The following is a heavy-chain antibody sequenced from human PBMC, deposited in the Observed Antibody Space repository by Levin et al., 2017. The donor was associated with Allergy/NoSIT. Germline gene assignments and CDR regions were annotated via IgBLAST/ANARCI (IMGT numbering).Heavy chain of an antibody. D-gene: IGHD6-13*01. CDR2: INSDGTIT. CDR1: GFTFSSDW. J-gene: IGHJ4*02. CDR3: TRETKSGNSWYEFAF. Sequence: GGSLRLSCAASGFTFSSDWMHWVRQTPGKGLVWVSRINSDGTITNYADSVKGRFTISRDNAKNTLYLQMNSLRAEDTALYYCTRETKSGNSWYEFAFWGQGTLVTVSS. V-gene: IGHV3-74*01.